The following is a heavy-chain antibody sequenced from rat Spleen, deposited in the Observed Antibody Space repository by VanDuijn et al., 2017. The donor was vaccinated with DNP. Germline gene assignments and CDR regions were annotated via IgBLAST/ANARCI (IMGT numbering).Heavy chain of an antibody. CDR3: ARRGYNNAWYFDF. J-gene: IGHJ1*01. D-gene: IGHD1-10*01. Sequence: EVQLVESGGGLVQPGRSMKLSCEASGFTFSYYYMAWVRQAPTKGLEWVAAISPGGGNIYYRDSVKGRFTIFRDNAESILYLQMNSLRSEDAATYYCARRGYNNAWYFDFWGPGTMVIVSS. V-gene: IGHV5-25*01. CDR1: GFTFSYYY. CDR2: ISPGGGNI.